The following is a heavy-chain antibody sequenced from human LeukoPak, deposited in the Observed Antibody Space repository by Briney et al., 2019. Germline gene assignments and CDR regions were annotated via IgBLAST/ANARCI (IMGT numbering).Heavy chain of an antibody. J-gene: IGHJ1*01. CDR1: GYSISSGYY. CDR3: ASWGQWLPLEYFQH. CDR2: IYHSGST. V-gene: IGHV4-38-2*01. D-gene: IGHD6-19*01. Sequence: SETLSLTCAVSGYSISSGYYWGWIRQPPGKGLEWIGSIYHSGSTYYNPSLKSRVTISVDTSKNQFSLKLSSVTAADTAVYYCASWGQWLPLEYFQHWGQGTLVTVSS.